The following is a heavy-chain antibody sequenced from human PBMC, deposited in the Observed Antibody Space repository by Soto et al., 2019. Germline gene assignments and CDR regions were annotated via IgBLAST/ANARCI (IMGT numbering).Heavy chain of an antibody. D-gene: IGHD6-6*01. Sequence: VGSLRLSCAASGFTFSSYDMHWVRQATGKGLEWVSAIGTAGDTYYPGSVKGRFTISRENAKNSLYLQMNSLRAGDTAVYYCARGGRSSSDNWFDTWGKGPLVTXS. V-gene: IGHV3-13*01. J-gene: IGHJ5*02. CDR2: IGTAGDT. CDR3: ARGGRSSSDNWFDT. CDR1: GFTFSSYD.